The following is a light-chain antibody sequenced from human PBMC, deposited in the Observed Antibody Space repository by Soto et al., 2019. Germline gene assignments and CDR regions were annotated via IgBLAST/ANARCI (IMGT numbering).Light chain of an antibody. Sequence: IVLTQSPATLSLSPGERATLSCRASQSISNYLAWYQQKPGQAPRLLIYDASNRATGIPARFSGSGSGTDFSLTISRLEPEDFAVYYCQQRSNWPQITFGQGTRLEI. CDR3: QQRSNWPQIT. CDR2: DAS. V-gene: IGKV3-11*01. CDR1: QSISNY. J-gene: IGKJ5*01.